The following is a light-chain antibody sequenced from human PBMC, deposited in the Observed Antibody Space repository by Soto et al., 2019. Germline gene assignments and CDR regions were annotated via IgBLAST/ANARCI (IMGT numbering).Light chain of an antibody. J-gene: IGLJ1*01. Sequence: QSALTQPPSVSGSPGHAVAISCTGTSSDVGSYSRVAWYQQSPGTAPKLMIYEVSNRPSGVPDRFSGSKSGNTASLTISGLQAEDEADYYCSSFTSSSTYVFGTGTKLTVL. CDR2: EVS. CDR1: SSDVGSYSR. V-gene: IGLV2-18*02. CDR3: SSFTSSSTYV.